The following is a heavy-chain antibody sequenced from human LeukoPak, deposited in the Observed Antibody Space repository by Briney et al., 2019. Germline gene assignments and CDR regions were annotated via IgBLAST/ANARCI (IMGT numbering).Heavy chain of an antibody. CDR1: GGTFSSYA. D-gene: IGHD6-19*01. J-gene: IGHJ6*03. Sequence: ASVKVSCKASGGTFSSYAISWVRQAPGQGLEWMGGIIPIFGTANYAQKFQGRVTITADKSTSTAYMELSSLRSEDTAVYYCGRGTRGGVPYSSVWPAVPYYYYMDVWGKGTTVTVSS. CDR2: IIPIFGTA. CDR3: GRGTRGGVPYSSVWPAVPYYYYMDV. V-gene: IGHV1-69*06.